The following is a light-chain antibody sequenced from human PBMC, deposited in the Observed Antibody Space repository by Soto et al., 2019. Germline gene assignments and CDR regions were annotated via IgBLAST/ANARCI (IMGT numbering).Light chain of an antibody. V-gene: IGLV2-14*01. CDR2: EVS. CDR1: SSDVGGYNY. Sequence: QSALTQPASVSGSPGQSITISCTGTSSDVGGYNYVSWYQQHPGKAPKLMIYEVSNRPSGVSNRFSGSKSGNTASLTISGLQAEDEADYYCSSYTCSSTLHVFGTGTKLTV. J-gene: IGLJ1*01. CDR3: SSYTCSSTLHV.